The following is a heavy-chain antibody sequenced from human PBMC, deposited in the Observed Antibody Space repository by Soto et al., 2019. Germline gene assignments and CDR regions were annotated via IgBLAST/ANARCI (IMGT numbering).Heavy chain of an antibody. Sequence: SETLSLTCAVYGGSFSGPNWSWIRQPPGKGLEWIGDIYHSGSTSYNPSLRNRVTMSLDTSSNQIFLNLTSVTAADTAVFYCVRGRSYSVYDFWGPGTLVTVSS. J-gene: IGHJ4*02. D-gene: IGHD5-12*01. CDR2: IYHSGST. V-gene: IGHV4-34*01. CDR1: GGSFSGPN. CDR3: VRGRSYSVYDF.